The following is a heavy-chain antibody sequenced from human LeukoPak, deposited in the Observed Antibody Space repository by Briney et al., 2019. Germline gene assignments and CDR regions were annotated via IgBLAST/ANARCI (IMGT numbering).Heavy chain of an antibody. CDR3: ARVDCSGGSCYSGWFDP. J-gene: IGHJ5*02. CDR2: IIPIFGTA. D-gene: IGHD2-15*01. CDR1: GGTFSSYA. V-gene: IGHV1-69*13. Sequence: GASVKVSCKASGGTFSSYAISWVRQAPGQGLEWMGGIIPIFGTANYAQKFQGRVTITADESTSTAYMELSSLRSEDTAVYYCARVDCSGGSCYSGWFDPWGQGTLVTVSS.